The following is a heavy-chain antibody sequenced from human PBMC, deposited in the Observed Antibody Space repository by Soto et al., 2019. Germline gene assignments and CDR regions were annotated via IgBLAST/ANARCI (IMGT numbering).Heavy chain of an antibody. CDR1: GYTFTGYY. J-gene: IGHJ6*02. CDR3: AKGGAIVAAGTRVYLYNAMDV. V-gene: IGHV1-2*02. D-gene: IGHD1-26*01. Sequence: SVKVSCKASGYTFTGYYVHWVRQAPGQGLEWMGWINPNSGDTYLAQRFQGRVTMNRDTSIGTAYMELRGLTSDDTAEYYCAKGGAIVAAGTRVYLYNAMDVWGQGTTVTVS. CDR2: INPNSGDT.